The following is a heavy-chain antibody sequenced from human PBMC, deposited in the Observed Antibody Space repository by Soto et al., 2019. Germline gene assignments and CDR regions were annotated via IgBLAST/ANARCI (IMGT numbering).Heavy chain of an antibody. D-gene: IGHD2-15*01. V-gene: IGHV3-21*01. J-gene: IGHJ6*02. CDR2: IPTTSTYQ. CDR3: ARENCSATSVNNGMDV. Sequence: VQLVESGGGLVKPGGSLRLSCVASAFTFNNFPMHWVRQAPGKGLKWLESIPTTSTYQYYADSVNGRFSISRDNAKNSSYLELNNPISESTAGYYCARENCSATSVNNGMDVWGLETTVTVSS. CDR1: AFTFNNFP.